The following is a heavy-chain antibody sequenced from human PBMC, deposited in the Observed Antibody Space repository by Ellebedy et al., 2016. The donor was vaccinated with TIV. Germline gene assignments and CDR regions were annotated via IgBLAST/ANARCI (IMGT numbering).Heavy chain of an antibody. D-gene: IGHD3-10*01. J-gene: IGHJ5*02. Sequence: PGGSLRLSCAASGSTFSNSDMPWVRQATGKGLEWVSGIGTAGDTYYPGAVKGRFTSSRENAKNSLFLQMNSLRDGDTAVYHCARGRYGPWGQGKLVTVSS. CDR1: GSTFSNSD. V-gene: IGHV3-13*01. CDR3: ARGRYGP. CDR2: IGTAGDT.